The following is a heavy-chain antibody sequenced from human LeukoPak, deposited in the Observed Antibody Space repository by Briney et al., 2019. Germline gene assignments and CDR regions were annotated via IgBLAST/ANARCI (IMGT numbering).Heavy chain of an antibody. J-gene: IGHJ4*02. CDR3: ARHVNPYFDY. CDR1: GGSINSDY. CDR2: VFHTGNT. Sequence: PSETLTLTCIVSGGSINSDYWIWIRQPPGKGPEWIGNVFHTGNTNYSPSLRSRVTISLDTSKNQFSLSLRSVTAADTAVYYYARHVNPYFDYWGQGTLVTVSS. V-gene: IGHV4-59*08.